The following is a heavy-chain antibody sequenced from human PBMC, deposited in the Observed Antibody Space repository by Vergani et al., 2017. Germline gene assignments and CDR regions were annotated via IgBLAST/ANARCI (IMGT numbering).Heavy chain of an antibody. Sequence: QVQLQESGPGLVKPSETLSLTCTVSGGSISSYYWSWIRQPPGKGLEWIGYIYYSGSTNYNPSLKSRVTISVDTSKNQFSLKLSSGTAADTAVYYCARQGIAVAGTFYYYYGMDVWGQGTTVTVSS. V-gene: IGHV4-59*08. CDR2: IYYSGST. D-gene: IGHD6-19*01. J-gene: IGHJ6*02. CDR3: ARQGIAVAGTFYYYYGMDV. CDR1: GGSISSYY.